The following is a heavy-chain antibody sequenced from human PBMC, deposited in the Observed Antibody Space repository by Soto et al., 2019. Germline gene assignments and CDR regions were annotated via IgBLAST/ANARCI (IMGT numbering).Heavy chain of an antibody. V-gene: IGHV3-30-3*01. CDR3: ARGGATYSYGPYFDC. CDR1: GFTFSSYA. D-gene: IGHD5-18*01. CDR2: ISYDGSNK. J-gene: IGHJ4*02. Sequence: PVGSLRLSCAASGFTFSSYAMHWVRQAPGKGLEWVAVISYDGSNKYYAASVKGRFTISRDNSKNTLYLQMSSLRAEDTAVYYCARGGATYSYGPYFDCWGQGTLVTVSS.